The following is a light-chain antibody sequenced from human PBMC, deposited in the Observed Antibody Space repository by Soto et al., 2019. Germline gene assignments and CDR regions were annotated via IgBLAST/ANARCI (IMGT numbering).Light chain of an antibody. CDR3: QQSYSTPWT. J-gene: IGKJ1*01. V-gene: IGKV1-39*01. Sequence: DLQMTQSPSSLSASVGDRVTITCRASRSISSDLNWYQQKPGKAPKLLIYAASSLQSGVPSRFSGSGSGTDFTLTISSLQPEDFATYFCQQSYSTPWTFGQGTRVEIK. CDR1: RSISSD. CDR2: AAS.